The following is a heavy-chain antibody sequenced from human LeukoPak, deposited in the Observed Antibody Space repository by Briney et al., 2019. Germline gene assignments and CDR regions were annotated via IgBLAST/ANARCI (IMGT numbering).Heavy chain of an antibody. CDR1: GFTFSNYG. D-gene: IGHD2-15*01. Sequence: GGSLRLSCAASGFTFSNYGLHWVRQAPGKGLEWVAVISYDGSNKYYADSVKGRFTISRDNSKNTLYLQMNSLRAEDTAVYYCAREGYCSGGSCSYFDYWGQGTLVTVSS. CDR2: ISYDGSNK. J-gene: IGHJ4*02. V-gene: IGHV3-30*19. CDR3: AREGYCSGGSCSYFDY.